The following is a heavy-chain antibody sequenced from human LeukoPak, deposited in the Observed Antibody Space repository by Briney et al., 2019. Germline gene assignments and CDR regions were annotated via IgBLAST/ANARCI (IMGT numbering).Heavy chain of an antibody. CDR1: GGSFSGYY. D-gene: IGHD6-19*01. V-gene: IGHV4-34*01. Sequence: SETLSLTCAVYGGSFSGYYWSWIRQPPGKGLEWIGEINHSGSTNYNPSLKSRVTISVDTSKNQFSLKLSSVTAADTAVYYCARHFKPGRFGYSSGWSQSQTRDSDYWGQGTLVTVSS. CDR2: INHSGST. J-gene: IGHJ4*02. CDR3: ARHFKPGRFGYSSGWSQSQTRDSDY.